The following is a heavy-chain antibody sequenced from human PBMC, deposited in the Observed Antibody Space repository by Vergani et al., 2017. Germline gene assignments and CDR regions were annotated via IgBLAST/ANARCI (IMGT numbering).Heavy chain of an antibody. Sequence: EVQLVESGGGLVQPGGSLRLSCAASGFTFSSYAMHWVRQAPGKGLEYVSAISSNGGSTYYANSVKGRFTISRDNSKNTLYLQMGSLRAEDMAVYYCARALRSLVVIDWGQGTLVTVSS. CDR3: ARALRSLVVID. CDR2: ISSNGGST. CDR1: GFTFSSYA. V-gene: IGHV3-64*01. D-gene: IGHD2-15*01. J-gene: IGHJ4*02.